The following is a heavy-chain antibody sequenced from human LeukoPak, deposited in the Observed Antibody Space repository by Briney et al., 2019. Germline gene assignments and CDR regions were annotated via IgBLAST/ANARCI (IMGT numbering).Heavy chain of an antibody. CDR2: ISAYNGNT. D-gene: IGHD3-22*01. Sequence: GASVKVSCKASGYTFTSYGISWVRQAPGQGLEWMGWISAYNGNTNYAQKLQGRVTMTTDTSTSTAYMELRSLRSDDTAVYYCARSLNYYDSSGMRNFDYWGQGTLVTVSS. CDR3: ARSLNYYDSSGMRNFDY. J-gene: IGHJ4*02. V-gene: IGHV1-18*01. CDR1: GYTFTSYG.